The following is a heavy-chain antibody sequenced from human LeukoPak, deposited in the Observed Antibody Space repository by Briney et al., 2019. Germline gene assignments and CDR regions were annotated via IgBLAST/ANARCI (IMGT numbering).Heavy chain of an antibody. CDR2: ISYDGSNK. J-gene: IGHJ4*02. Sequence: PGRSLRLSCAASGFTFSSYGMHWVRQAPGKGLEWVAVISYDGSNKYYADSVKGRFTISRDNSKNTLYLQMNSLRAEDTAVYYCARAYGGYSGYELIAYWGQGTLVTVSS. V-gene: IGHV3-30*03. D-gene: IGHD5-12*01. CDR1: GFTFSSYG. CDR3: ARAYGGYSGYELIAY.